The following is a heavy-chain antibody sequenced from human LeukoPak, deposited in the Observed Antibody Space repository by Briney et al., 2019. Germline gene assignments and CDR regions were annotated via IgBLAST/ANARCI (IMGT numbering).Heavy chain of an antibody. J-gene: IGHJ3*02. CDR1: GVTFSDYY. CDR2: ISSSGSTI. CDR3: ARLYDRDAFDI. D-gene: IGHD3-22*01. Sequence: GGTLRLSCAASGVTFSDYYMSWIRQAPGKGLEWVSYISSSGSTIYYADSVKGRFTISRDNAKNSLYLQMNSLRAEDTAVYYCARLYDRDAFDIWGQGTMVTVSS. V-gene: IGHV3-11*01.